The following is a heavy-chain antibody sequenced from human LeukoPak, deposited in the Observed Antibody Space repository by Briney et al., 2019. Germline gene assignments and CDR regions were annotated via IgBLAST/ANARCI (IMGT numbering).Heavy chain of an antibody. V-gene: IGHV3-23*01. Sequence: GGSLRLSCAASGFTFSSYGMSWVRQAPGKGLEWVSVIGGGGGTTYYADSVKGRFTISRDNSKNTLYLQMNSLRAEDTAVFYRQKRAYDISTGRRYYFDYWGQGTLVTVSS. CDR2: IGGGGGTT. J-gene: IGHJ4*02. CDR3: QKRAYDISTGRRYYFDY. CDR1: GFTFSSYG. D-gene: IGHD3-9*01.